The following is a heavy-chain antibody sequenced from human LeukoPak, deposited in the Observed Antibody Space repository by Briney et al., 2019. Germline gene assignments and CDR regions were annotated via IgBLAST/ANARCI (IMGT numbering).Heavy chain of an antibody. J-gene: IGHJ4*02. CDR1: GFTFSSYA. Sequence: GGSLSLSCAASGFTFSSYAMSWVRQAPGKGLEWVSAISGSGGSTYYADSVKGRFTISRDNSKNTLYLQMNSLRAEDTAVYYCAKDSMIAVAGRVFDYWGQGTLVTVSS. D-gene: IGHD6-19*01. V-gene: IGHV3-23*01. CDR3: AKDSMIAVAGRVFDY. CDR2: ISGSGGST.